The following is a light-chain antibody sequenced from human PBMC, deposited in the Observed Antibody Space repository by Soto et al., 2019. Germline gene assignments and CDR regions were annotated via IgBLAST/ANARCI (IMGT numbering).Light chain of an antibody. CDR1: QFISSW. CDR2: HAS. CDR3: AQDYIFPRT. V-gene: IGKV1-5*01. Sequence: DIQMTQSPSTLSASVGDRVTITCRASQFISSWLAWYQQKPGKVPKLLIFHASNLESGVPSRFSGSGSGTDFTLIISSLQPEDLATYYCAQDYIFPRTFGQGTKVEIK. J-gene: IGKJ1*01.